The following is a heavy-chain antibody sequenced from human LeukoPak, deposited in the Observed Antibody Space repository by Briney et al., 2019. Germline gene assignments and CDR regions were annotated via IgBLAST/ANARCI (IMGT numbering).Heavy chain of an antibody. J-gene: IGHJ4*02. Sequence: ASVNVSCKASGFVFTSYGFTWVRQAPGQGLEWMGWISANDGKTHYSEKHQGRVTMSTDTVTSTAYMELRSLRSDDTAVYYCARELHVERDDYWGQGTLVTVSS. V-gene: IGHV1-18*01. CDR3: ARELHVERDDY. CDR2: ISANDGKT. D-gene: IGHD1-1*01. CDR1: GFVFTSYG.